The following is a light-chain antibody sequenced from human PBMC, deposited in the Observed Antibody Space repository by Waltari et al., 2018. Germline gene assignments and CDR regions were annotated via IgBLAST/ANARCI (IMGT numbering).Light chain of an antibody. CDR1: SGHTRYA. CDR2: LDSDGSH. Sequence: QLVLTQPPSASASLRASVKLTCTLNSGHTRYAIAWHQQQPEKGSRFLMKLDSDGSHTKGDGIPDRFSGSSSGAERYLILSSLQSEDEADYYCQSWDTGINVFGGGTKLTVL. V-gene: IGLV4-69*01. CDR3: QSWDTGINV. J-gene: IGLJ2*01.